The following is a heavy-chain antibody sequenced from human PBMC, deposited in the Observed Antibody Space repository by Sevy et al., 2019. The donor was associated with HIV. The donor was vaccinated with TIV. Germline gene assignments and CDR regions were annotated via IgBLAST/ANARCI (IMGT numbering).Heavy chain of an antibody. CDR2: ISSSGSTI. CDR3: ARDDRGYSGYDRGNFDY. V-gene: IGHV3-48*03. CDR1: GFTFSSYE. D-gene: IGHD5-12*01. Sequence: GGSLRLSCAASGFTFSSYEMNWVRQAPGKGLEWVSYISSSGSTIYYADSVKGRFTISRDNAKNSLYLRMNSLRAEDTAVYYCARDDRGYSGYDRGNFDYWGQGTLVTVSS. J-gene: IGHJ4*02.